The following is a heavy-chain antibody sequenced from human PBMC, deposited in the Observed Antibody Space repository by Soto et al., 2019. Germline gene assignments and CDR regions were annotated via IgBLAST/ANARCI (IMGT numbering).Heavy chain of an antibody. Sequence: ASVKVSCKASGYTFTSYDINWVRQATGQGLEWMGWMNPNSGNTGYAQKFQGRVTMTRNTSISTAYMELSSLRSEDTAVYYCARERRLPYYDFWSGYYPPRYFDYWGQGTRVTAPQ. CDR1: GYTFTSYD. CDR2: MNPNSGNT. D-gene: IGHD3-3*01. J-gene: IGHJ4*02. CDR3: ARERRLPYYDFWSGYYPPRYFDY. V-gene: IGHV1-8*01.